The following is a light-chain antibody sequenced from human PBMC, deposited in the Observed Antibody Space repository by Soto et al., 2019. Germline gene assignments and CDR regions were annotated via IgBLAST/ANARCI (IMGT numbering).Light chain of an antibody. V-gene: IGKV3-11*01. CDR2: DAS. J-gene: IGKJ4*01. CDR3: QQRSNWPPLT. Sequence: EIVLTQSPATLSLSPGERATLSCRASQSVSSYLAWYQQKPGQAPRLLIYDASNRATGIPARFSGSGSGTDFPLTIRSLEPEDFAVYSCQQRSNWPPLTFGGGTKVEIK. CDR1: QSVSSY.